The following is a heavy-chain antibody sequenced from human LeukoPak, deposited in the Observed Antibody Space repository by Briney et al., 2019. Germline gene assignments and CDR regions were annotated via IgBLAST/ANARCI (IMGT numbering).Heavy chain of an antibody. CDR1: GFTFSAYG. Sequence: QAGGSLRLSCAASGFTFSAYGMHWVRQAPGKGPEWVAVIWYDGSNKYYADSVKGRFTISRDNAENTLYLQLSSLRGEDTAVYYCARPKDSGDSVVAFDSWGQGTLVTVSS. CDR3: ARPKDSGDSVVAFDS. D-gene: IGHD4-17*01. CDR2: IWYDGSNK. J-gene: IGHJ4*02. V-gene: IGHV3-33*03.